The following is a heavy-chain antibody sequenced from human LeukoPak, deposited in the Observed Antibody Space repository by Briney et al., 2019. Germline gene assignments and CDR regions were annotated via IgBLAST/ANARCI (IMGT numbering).Heavy chain of an antibody. CDR3: ARHFDRDGYKSNAFDI. Sequence: PSETLSPTCTVSGGSFSSSSYYWGWIRQPPGKGLEWIVSMYYSGSTYYNASLRSRVTISVDTSKNQFSLKLSSVTAADTAVYYCARHFDRDGYKSNAFDIWGQGTMVTVSS. CDR1: GGSFSSSSYY. CDR2: MYYSGST. J-gene: IGHJ3*02. D-gene: IGHD5-24*01. V-gene: IGHV4-39*01.